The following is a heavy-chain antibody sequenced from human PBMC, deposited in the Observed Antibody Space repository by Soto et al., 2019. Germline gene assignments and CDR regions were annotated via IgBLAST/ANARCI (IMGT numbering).Heavy chain of an antibody. Sequence: GGSLRLSCAASGFTFSSYGMHWVRQAPGKGLEWAAVIWYDGSNKYYADSVKGRFTISRDNSKNTLYLQMNSLRAEDTAVYYCARKANYDFWSGYYLDYYYYGMDVWGQGTTVTVSS. CDR3: ARKANYDFWSGYYLDYYYYGMDV. CDR1: GFTFSSYG. CDR2: IWYDGSNK. D-gene: IGHD3-3*01. J-gene: IGHJ6*02. V-gene: IGHV3-33*01.